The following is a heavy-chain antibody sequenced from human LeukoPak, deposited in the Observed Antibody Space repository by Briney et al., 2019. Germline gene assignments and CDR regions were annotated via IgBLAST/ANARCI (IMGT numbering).Heavy chain of an antibody. V-gene: IGHV3-33*06. CDR1: GFSFSSYG. CDR2: IWYDGSNK. Sequence: SGGSLRLSRAASGFSFSSYGMHWVRQAPGKGLEWVAVIWYDGSNKYYADSVKGRFTISRDNSKNTLYLQMNSLRAEDTAVYYCVKDRTTSYFDYWGQGTLVTVSS. J-gene: IGHJ4*02. CDR3: VKDRTTSYFDY. D-gene: IGHD4-17*01.